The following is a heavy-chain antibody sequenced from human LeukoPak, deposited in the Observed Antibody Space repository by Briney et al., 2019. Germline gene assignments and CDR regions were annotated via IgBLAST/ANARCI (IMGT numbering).Heavy chain of an antibody. CDR3: VKVDRWELGPFDF. J-gene: IGHJ4*02. V-gene: IGHV4-4*09. CDR2: IYTSGST. Sequence: KPSETLSLTCTVSGGSISSYYWSWIRQPPGKGLEWIGYIYTSGSTNYNPSLKSRVTISVDTSKNQFSLKLSSVTAADTAVYYCVKVDRWELGPFDFWGQGTLVTVSS. CDR1: GGSISSYY. D-gene: IGHD1-26*01.